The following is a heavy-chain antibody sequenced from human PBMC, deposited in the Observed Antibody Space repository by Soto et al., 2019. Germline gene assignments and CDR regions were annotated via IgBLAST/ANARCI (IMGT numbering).Heavy chain of an antibody. CDR1: GGSVRAPDW. Sequence: SATLSLTSTLSGGSVRAPDWWHWVRQSPDKGLERIEEVYISGHSNYNPSLRSTVSVSIDRSMNHFYLNYNSVTAADTAIYYFARVRQGCYANNRYFTPSGQGTQVTVFS. CDR3: ARVRQGCYANNRYFTP. J-gene: IGHJ5*01. D-gene: IGHD3-16*01. CDR2: VYISGHS. V-gene: IGHV4-4*02.